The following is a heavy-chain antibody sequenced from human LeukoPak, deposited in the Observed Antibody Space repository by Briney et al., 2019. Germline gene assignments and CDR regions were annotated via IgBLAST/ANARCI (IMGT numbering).Heavy chain of an antibody. D-gene: IGHD2-2*01. CDR2: IYTSGST. Sequence: SETLSLTCTVSGGSISSYYWSWIRQPAGKGLEWIGRIYTSGSTNYNPSLKSRVTMSVDTSKNQFSLKLSSVTAADTAAYYCARDPCSSTSCLSFDYWGQGTLVTVSS. V-gene: IGHV4-4*07. CDR3: ARDPCSSTSCLSFDY. J-gene: IGHJ4*02. CDR1: GGSISSYY.